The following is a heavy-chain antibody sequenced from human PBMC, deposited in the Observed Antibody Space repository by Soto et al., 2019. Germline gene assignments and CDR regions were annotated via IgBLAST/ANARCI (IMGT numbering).Heavy chain of an antibody. CDR1: GFTFSSYG. J-gene: IGHJ4*02. Sequence: QVQLVESGGGVVQPGRSLRLSCAASGFTFSSYGMHWVRQAPGKGLEWVALVWYDGSNKYYADSVKGRFTISRDNSKNTLYLQMNSLRAEDTAVYYCARGDSRGPIDYWGQGTLVTVSS. CDR3: ARGDSRGPIDY. V-gene: IGHV3-33*01. CDR2: VWYDGSNK. D-gene: IGHD6-19*01.